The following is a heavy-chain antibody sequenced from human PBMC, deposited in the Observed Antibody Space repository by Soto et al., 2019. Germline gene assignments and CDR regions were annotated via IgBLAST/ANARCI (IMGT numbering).Heavy chain of an antibody. Sequence: PSETVSLTCTVSGGSISSGDYYCSWIRQPPGKGLEWIGYIYYSWSTYYNPSLKSRVNISVDTSKNQFSLKLSSVTAADTAVYYCARAKEWASNWFDPWGQGTLVTVSS. J-gene: IGHJ5*02. V-gene: IGHV4-30-4*01. CDR1: GGSISSGDYY. CDR2: IYYSWST. D-gene: IGHD3-3*01. CDR3: ARAKEWASNWFDP.